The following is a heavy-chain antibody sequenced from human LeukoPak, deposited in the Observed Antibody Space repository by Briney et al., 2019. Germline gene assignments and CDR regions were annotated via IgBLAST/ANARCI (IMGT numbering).Heavy chain of an antibody. V-gene: IGHV3-43*02. CDR1: GFTFDDYA. J-gene: IGHJ4*02. CDR3: AKDTAPSGYGPFDY. Sequence: PGGSLRLSCAASGFTFDDYAMQWVRHAPGKGLEWVSLISGDGGTTYYADSVKGRFTISRDNSKNSLYLQMNSLRTEDTALYYCAKDTAPSGYGPFDYWGQGTLVTVSS. CDR2: ISGDGGTT. D-gene: IGHD5-12*01.